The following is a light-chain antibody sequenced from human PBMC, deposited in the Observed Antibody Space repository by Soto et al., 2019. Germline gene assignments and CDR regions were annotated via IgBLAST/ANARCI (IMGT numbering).Light chain of an antibody. CDR2: KVN. CDR3: SSYSRTSTWV. V-gene: IGLV2-23*02. J-gene: IGLJ3*02. Sequence: QSALTQPASVSGSPGQSITISCTGTSSDVGSYNLVSWYQHLPGKAPEVMIYKVNKRPSGVSDRFSGSKSANTASLTISGLQAEDEADYFCSSYSRTSTWVFGGRTKLTVL. CDR1: SSDVGSYNL.